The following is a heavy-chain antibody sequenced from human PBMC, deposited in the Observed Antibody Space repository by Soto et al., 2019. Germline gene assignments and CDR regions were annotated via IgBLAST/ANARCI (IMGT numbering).Heavy chain of an antibody. CDR1: GFTFSSYG. CDR3: AKDRDNGYYHYGMDV. Sequence: QVQLVESGGGVVQPGRSLRLSCAASGFTFSSYGMHWVHQAPGKGLEWVTLISYDGSNKYYADSVKGRFTISRDNSKNTLYLQMNSLRGEDTAVYYCAKDRDNGYYHYGMDVWGQGTTVTVSS. CDR2: ISYDGSNK. V-gene: IGHV3-30*18. J-gene: IGHJ6*02. D-gene: IGHD2-8*01.